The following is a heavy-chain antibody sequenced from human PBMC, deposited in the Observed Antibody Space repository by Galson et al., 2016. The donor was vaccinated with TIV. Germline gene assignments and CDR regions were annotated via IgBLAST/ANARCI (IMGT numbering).Heavy chain of an antibody. CDR3: AGGSFRSSWTSIYSYYGMDV. CDR1: GFTFSNYE. D-gene: IGHD6-13*01. CDR2: ISSSGGTI. J-gene: IGHJ6*02. Sequence: SLRLSCAASGFTFSNYEMNWVRQAPGKGLEWLSHISSSGGTIYSADSVKGRFTISRDNGKKSLFLQMKGLRVEDTAVYYCAGGSFRSSWTSIYSYYGMDVWGQGTTVTVSS. V-gene: IGHV3-48*03.